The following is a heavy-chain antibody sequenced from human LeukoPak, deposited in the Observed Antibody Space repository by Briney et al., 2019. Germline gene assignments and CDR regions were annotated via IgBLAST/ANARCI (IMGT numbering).Heavy chain of an antibody. CDR1: GYTFTSYD. Sequence: ASVKVSCKASGYTFTSYDISWVRQAPGQGLEWMGWISAYNGNTNYAQNLQGRVTITTDTSTSTAYMELRSLRSDDTAVYYCARLTGEYYYDSSGYLDVWGKGTTVTISS. J-gene: IGHJ6*03. CDR3: ARLTGEYYYDSSGYLDV. D-gene: IGHD3-22*01. V-gene: IGHV1-18*01. CDR2: ISAYNGNT.